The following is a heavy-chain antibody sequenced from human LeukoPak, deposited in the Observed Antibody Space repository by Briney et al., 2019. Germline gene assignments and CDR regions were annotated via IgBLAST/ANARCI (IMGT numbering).Heavy chain of an antibody. CDR3: ARSTNYGDYFYYYYYYMDV. J-gene: IGHJ6*03. CDR2: IYYSGSS. Sequence: SETLSLTCAVSGGSIISSSYYWGWIRQPPGKGLEWIGSIYYSGSSYYNPSFKSRVTISVDTSKNQFSLKLSSVTAADTAVYYCARSTNYGDYFYYYYYYMDVWGKGTTVTISS. D-gene: IGHD4-17*01. V-gene: IGHV4-39*01. CDR1: GGSIISSSYY.